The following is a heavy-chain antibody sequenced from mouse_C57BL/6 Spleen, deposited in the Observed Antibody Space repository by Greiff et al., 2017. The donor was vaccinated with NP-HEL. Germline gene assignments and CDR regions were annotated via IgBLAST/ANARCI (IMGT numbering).Heavy chain of an antibody. J-gene: IGHJ3*01. V-gene: IGHV5-17*01. CDR1: GFTFSDYG. Sequence: EVQGVESGGGLVKPGGSLKLSCAASGFTFSDYGMHWVRQAPEKGLEWVAYISSGSSTIYYADTVKGRSTLSRDNAKNTLFLQMTRLRSEGTAMSYCAGEDYYGSSDGEVAWFAYWGQGTLVTVSA. CDR2: ISSGSSTI. CDR3: AGEDYYGSSDGEVAWFAY. D-gene: IGHD1-1*01.